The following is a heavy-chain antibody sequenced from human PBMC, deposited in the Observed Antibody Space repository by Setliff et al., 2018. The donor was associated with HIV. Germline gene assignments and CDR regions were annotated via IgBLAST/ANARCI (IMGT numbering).Heavy chain of an antibody. D-gene: IGHD1-26*01. CDR2: IYYTGST. J-gene: IGHJ6*03. Sequence: SETLSLTCTVSGGSINNYYWTWIRQTPGKGLQWIDYIYYTGSTNYNPSFKSRVTMSINTSQNQFSLRLSSVTAADTAVYYCARRNAASYYSEFYYYLDVWGKGTTVTVSS. CDR1: GGSINNYY. CDR3: ARRNAASYYSEFYYYLDV. V-gene: IGHV4-59*08.